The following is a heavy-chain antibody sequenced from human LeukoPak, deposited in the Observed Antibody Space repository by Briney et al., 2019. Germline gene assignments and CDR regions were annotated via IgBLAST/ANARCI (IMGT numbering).Heavy chain of an antibody. CDR2: IYYSGST. V-gene: IGHV4-31*03. Sequence: PSETLSLTCTVSGGSISSGGYYWSWIRQHPGKGLEWIGYIYYSGSTYYNPSLKSRVTISVDTSKNQFSLKLSSVTAADTAVYYCARDLLGEGLLRYFDYWGQGTLVTVSS. J-gene: IGHJ4*02. CDR1: GGSISSGGYY. D-gene: IGHD4-17*01. CDR3: ARDLLGEGLLRYFDY.